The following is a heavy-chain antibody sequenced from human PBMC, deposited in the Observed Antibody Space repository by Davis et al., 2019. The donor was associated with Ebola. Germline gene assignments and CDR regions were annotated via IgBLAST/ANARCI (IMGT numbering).Heavy chain of an antibody. CDR2: IYYSGST. V-gene: IGHV4-30-4*01. CDR3: ARGYSSWFDP. CDR1: GGSISSGDYY. Sequence: MLSETLSLTCAVSGGSISSGDYYWSWIRQPPGKGLEWIGYIYYSGSTYYNPSLKSRVTISVDTSKNQFSLKLSSVTAADTAVYYCARGYSSWFDPWGQGTLVTVSS. D-gene: IGHD6-13*01. J-gene: IGHJ5*02.